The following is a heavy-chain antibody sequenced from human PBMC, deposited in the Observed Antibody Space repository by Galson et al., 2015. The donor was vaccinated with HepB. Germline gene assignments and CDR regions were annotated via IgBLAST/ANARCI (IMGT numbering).Heavy chain of an antibody. Sequence: SLRLSCAGSGFTFGDYAMSWVRQAPGKGLEWVSYISSSSSTIYYADSVKGRFTISRDNAKNSLYLQMNSLRDEDTAVYYCARELEMAAIGDYWGQGTLVTVSS. CDR2: ISSSSSTI. V-gene: IGHV3-48*02. D-gene: IGHD5-24*01. J-gene: IGHJ4*02. CDR1: GFTFGDYA. CDR3: ARELEMAAIGDY.